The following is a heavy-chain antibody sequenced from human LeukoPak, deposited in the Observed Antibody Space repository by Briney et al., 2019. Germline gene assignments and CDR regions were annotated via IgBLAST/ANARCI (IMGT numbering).Heavy chain of an antibody. J-gene: IGHJ6*02. CDR3: ARAPTHFYDSSGYYYPGYYGMDV. V-gene: IGHV3-48*04. D-gene: IGHD3-22*01. Sequence: GGSLRLSCAASGFTFSAYWMSWVRQAPGKGLEWVSYISSSSSTIYYADSVKGRFTISRDNAKNSLYLQMNSLRAEDTAVYYCARAPTHFYDSSGYYYPGYYGMDVWGQGTTVTVSS. CDR1: GFTFSAYW. CDR2: ISSSSSTI.